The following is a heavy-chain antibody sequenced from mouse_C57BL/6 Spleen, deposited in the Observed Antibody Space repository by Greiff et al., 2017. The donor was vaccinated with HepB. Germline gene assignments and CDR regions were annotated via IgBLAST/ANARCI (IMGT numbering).Heavy chain of an antibody. CDR3: ARDSNGQYFDY. V-gene: IGHV1-64*01. Sequence: QVQLQQPGAELVKPGASVKLSCKASGYTFTSYWMHWEKQRPGQGLEWIGMIHPNSGSTNYNEKFKSKATLTVDKSSSTAYMQLSSLTSEDSAVYYCARDSNGQYFDYWGQGTTLTVSS. D-gene: IGHD2-5*01. CDR1: GYTFTSYW. J-gene: IGHJ2*01. CDR2: IHPNSGST.